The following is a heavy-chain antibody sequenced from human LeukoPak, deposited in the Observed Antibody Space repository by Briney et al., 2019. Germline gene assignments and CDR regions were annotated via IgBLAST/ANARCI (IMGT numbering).Heavy chain of an antibody. CDR3: ARIGTAMIDY. D-gene: IGHD5-18*01. CDR2: IFQGGTT. Sequence: SETLSLTCTVSGYSIRSGFYWGWIRQAPGKGLEWIGSIFQGGTTFYNPSLKSRVIISADTSNNEFSLKLSSVTAADMAVYYCARIGTAMIDYWGQGTLVTVSS. CDR1: GYSIRSGFY. J-gene: IGHJ4*02. V-gene: IGHV4-38-2*02.